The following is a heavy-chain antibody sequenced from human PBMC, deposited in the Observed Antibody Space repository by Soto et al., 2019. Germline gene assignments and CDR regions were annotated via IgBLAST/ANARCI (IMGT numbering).Heavy chain of an antibody. CDR2: INAGNGNT. V-gene: IGHV1-3*01. CDR3: AKGYSSGWYSEFDY. D-gene: IGHD6-19*01. CDR1: GYTFSSHA. Sequence: GASVKVSCKASGYTFSSHAMHWVRQAPGQRLEWMGWINAGNGNTKYSQKPQGRVTITRDTSASTAYMELSSLRSEDTAVYYCAKGYSSGWYSEFDYWGQGALVTVSS. J-gene: IGHJ4*02.